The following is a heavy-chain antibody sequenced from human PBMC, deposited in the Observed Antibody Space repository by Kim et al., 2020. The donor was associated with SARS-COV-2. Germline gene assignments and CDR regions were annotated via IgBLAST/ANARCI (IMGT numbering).Heavy chain of an antibody. V-gene: IGHV3-23*01. J-gene: IGHJ4*02. CDR3: AKDAFHIVVVTAMGG. Sequence: GGSLRLSCAASGFTFSSYAMSWVRQAPGKGLEWVSAISGSGGSTYYADSVKGQFTISRDNSKNTLYLQMNSLRAEDTAVYYCAKDAFHIVVVTAMGGWGQGTLVTVSS. CDR2: ISGSGGST. D-gene: IGHD2-21*02. CDR1: GFTFSSYA.